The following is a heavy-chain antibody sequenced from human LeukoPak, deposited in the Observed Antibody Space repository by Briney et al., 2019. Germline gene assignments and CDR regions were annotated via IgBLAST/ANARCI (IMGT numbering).Heavy chain of an antibody. V-gene: IGHV3-7*01. D-gene: IGHD2-15*01. Sequence: PGGSLRLSCAASGFTFSSYGMSWVRQAPGKGLEWVANIKQDGSEKYYVDSVKGRFTISRGNAKNSLYLQMNSLRAEDTAVYYCARDALTPFCSGGSCYSDYWGQGTLVTVSS. CDR2: IKQDGSEK. CDR3: ARDALTPFCSGGSCYSDY. CDR1: GFTFSSYG. J-gene: IGHJ4*02.